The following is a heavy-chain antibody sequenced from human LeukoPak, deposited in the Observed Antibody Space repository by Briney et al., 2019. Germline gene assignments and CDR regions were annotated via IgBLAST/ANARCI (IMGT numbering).Heavy chain of an antibody. CDR2: IKQDGDEK. D-gene: IGHD2-21*01. CDR1: GFTLSGYW. Sequence: PGGSLRLSCAASGFTLSGYWMSWVRRAPGKGLEWVANIKQDGDEKYYVDSVRGRFTISRDNAKNSVYLQVTSLRVEDTAVYYRAAVSYLVFDIWGQGTMVTVSS. V-gene: IGHV3-7*01. CDR3: AAVSYLVFDI. J-gene: IGHJ3*02.